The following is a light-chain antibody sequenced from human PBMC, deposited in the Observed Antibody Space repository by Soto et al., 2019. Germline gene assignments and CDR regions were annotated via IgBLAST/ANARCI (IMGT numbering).Light chain of an antibody. CDR3: QQYNSYSRT. CDR1: QSISTY. V-gene: IGKV1-39*01. CDR2: AVS. J-gene: IGKJ1*01. Sequence: DIQMTQSPSSLSASVGDRVTITCRASQSISTYLNWYQHKPGKAPKVLIYAVSSLQSGVPSRFSGSGSGTDFTLTITSLQPEDSATYYCQQYNSYSRTFGQGTKVDIK.